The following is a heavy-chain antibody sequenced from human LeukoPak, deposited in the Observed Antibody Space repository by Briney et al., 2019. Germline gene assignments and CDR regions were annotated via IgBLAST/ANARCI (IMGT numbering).Heavy chain of an antibody. CDR2: IYYSGST. V-gene: IGHV4-59*01. Sequence: TSETLSLTCTVSGGSISSYYWSWIRQTPGRGLEWIGYIYYSGSTNYNPSLKSRVTISVDISKNQFSLKLSSVTAADTALYYCARALGSGWYHPFDYWGQGALVTVSS. J-gene: IGHJ4*02. CDR3: ARALGSGWYHPFDY. CDR1: GGSISSYY. D-gene: IGHD6-19*01.